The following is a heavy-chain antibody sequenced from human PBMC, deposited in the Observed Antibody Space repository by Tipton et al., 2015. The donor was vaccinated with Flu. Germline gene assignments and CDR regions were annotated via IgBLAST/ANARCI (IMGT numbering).Heavy chain of an antibody. J-gene: IGHJ3*02. Sequence: GSLRLSCSTSGFTFTSYEMNWVRQTPGKGLEWLAYIDSTRRVIYYGDSVEDRFTIFRDNVRSSLSLQMTSLRAEDTGVYYCVGRPRRGPFDIWGQGTKVTVSS. CDR2: IDSTRRVI. CDR3: VGRPRRGPFDI. V-gene: IGHV3-48*03. CDR1: GFTFTSYE.